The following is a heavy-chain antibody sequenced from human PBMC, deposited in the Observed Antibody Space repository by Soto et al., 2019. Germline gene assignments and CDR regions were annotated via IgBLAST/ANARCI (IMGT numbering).Heavy chain of an antibody. CDR2: IYNSGIT. D-gene: IGHD2-8*02. V-gene: IGHV4-30-4*01. J-gene: IGHJ5*01. CDR3: ARGFTVFVLVRRFCFDS. CDR1: GGSISSGDYS. Sequence: SETLSLTCTVSGGSISSGDYSCSWVRQSPGKGLEWIGHIYNSGITYYNPSLKSRVVISIDTSRNQFSPRLNSLTAADRAVYFCARGFTVFVLVRRFCFDSWGKGTVVTVSS.